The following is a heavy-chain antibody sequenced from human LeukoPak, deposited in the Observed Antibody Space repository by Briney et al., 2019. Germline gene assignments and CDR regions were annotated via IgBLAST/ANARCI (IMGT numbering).Heavy chain of an antibody. CDR2: INAGNGQT. V-gene: IGHV1-3*01. J-gene: IGHJ4*02. CDR3: ARGRWTATETTYYLDY. Sequence: ASVKVSCKASGYSFGDYAIHWVRQAPGQRLEWMGWINAGNGQTKYSQNFQARVTITRDRSASTAYMELSSLRSEDTSVYYCARGRWTATETTYYLDYWGQGTLVTVSS. CDR1: GYSFGDYA. D-gene: IGHD4-17*01.